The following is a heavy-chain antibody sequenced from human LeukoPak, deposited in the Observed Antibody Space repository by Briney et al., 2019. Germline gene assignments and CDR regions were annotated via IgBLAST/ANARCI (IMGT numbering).Heavy chain of an antibody. J-gene: IGHJ4*02. D-gene: IGHD3-22*01. V-gene: IGHV4-61*09. Sequence: SETLSLTCTVSGVSITSGHYYWNWIRQPAGKGLEWIGHFYPTGTNYNPSFKSRVTISADTSKNQVSLQVTSVTAADTAVYYCASLWGASGNYYFSGWGQGALVTVSS. CDR2: FYPTGT. CDR1: GVSITSGHYY. CDR3: ASLWGASGNYYFSG.